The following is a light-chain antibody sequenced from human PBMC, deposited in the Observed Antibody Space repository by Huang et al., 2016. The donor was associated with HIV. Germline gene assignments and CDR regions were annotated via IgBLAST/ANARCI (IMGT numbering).Light chain of an antibody. J-gene: IGKJ1*01. V-gene: IGKV3-15*01. CDR1: QSVSSN. CDR2: NTS. Sequence: EIVMTQSPATLSVSPGERATLSCRASQSVSSNLAWYQQKPGQAPRLLIYNTSTRDTGIPARFSGSGAGTEVTLTISSLQSEDFAVYYCQQYNNWPRTFGQGTKVEIK. CDR3: QQYNNWPRT.